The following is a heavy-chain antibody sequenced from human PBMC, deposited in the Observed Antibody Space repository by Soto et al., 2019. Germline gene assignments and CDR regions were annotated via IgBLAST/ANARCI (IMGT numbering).Heavy chain of an antibody. CDR1: GFTFSRYW. V-gene: IGHV3-74*01. Sequence: EVQLVESGGGLVQPGGSLRLSCAASGFTFSRYWMHWVRQAPGKGLVWVSHINTDGSSTNYADSVRRRFTTSRDTATNTTYLPMTCMKPVDRSGYSSDHEIGHDSAALENWGQGAMLIVSS. J-gene: IGHJ3*02. CDR2: INTDGSST. D-gene: IGHD1-1*01. CDR3: DHEIGHDSAALEN.